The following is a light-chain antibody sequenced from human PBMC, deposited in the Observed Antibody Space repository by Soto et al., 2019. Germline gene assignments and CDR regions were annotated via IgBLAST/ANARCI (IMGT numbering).Light chain of an antibody. CDR3: QQYYSTPQT. V-gene: IGKV4-1*01. J-gene: IGKJ4*01. Sequence: DIVMTQSPDSLAVSLGERATINCKSSQNVLYSSNNKHYLAWYQQKPGQPPKLLIYWASTRESGVPDRFSGSGSGTDFTLTISSLQAEDVAVYYCQQYYSTPQTFGGGTKV. CDR2: WAS. CDR1: QNVLYSSNNKHY.